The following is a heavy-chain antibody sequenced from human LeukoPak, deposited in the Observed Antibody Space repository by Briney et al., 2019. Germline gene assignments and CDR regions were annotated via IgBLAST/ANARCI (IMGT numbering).Heavy chain of an antibody. CDR2: IYSGGST. Sequence: PGGSLRLSCAASGFTVSSNYMSRVRQAPGKGLEWVSVIYSGGSTYYADSVKGRFTISRDNSKNTLYLQMNSLRAEDTAVYYCARGIAAAGTGAEYFQHWGQGTLVTVSS. D-gene: IGHD6-13*01. CDR3: ARGIAAAGTGAEYFQH. CDR1: GFTVSSNY. V-gene: IGHV3-53*01. J-gene: IGHJ1*01.